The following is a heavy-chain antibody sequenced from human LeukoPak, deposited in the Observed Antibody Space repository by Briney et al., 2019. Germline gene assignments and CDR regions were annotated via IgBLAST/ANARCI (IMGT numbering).Heavy chain of an antibody. CDR3: VRPGYCSSTSCSFDY. CDR2: IIPIFGTA. CDR1: GGTFSSYA. D-gene: IGHD2-2*01. Sequence: ASVKVSCKASGGTFSSYAISWVRQAPGQGLEWMGGIIPIFGTANYAQKFQGRVTITADESTSTAYMKLSSLRSEDTAVYYCVRPGYCSSTSCSFDYWGQGTLVTVSS. J-gene: IGHJ4*02. V-gene: IGHV1-69*13.